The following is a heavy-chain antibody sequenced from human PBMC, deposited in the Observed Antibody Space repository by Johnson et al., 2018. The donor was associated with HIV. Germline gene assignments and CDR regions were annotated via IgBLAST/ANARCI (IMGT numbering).Heavy chain of an antibody. CDR2: ISWNSGST. CDR1: GFTFSSYA. V-gene: IGHV3-23*04. CDR3: AKDVSVVTPSGSFDI. D-gene: IGHD4-23*01. Sequence: VQLVESGGGLVQPGGSLRLSCAASGFTFSSYAMSWVRQAPGKGLEWVSGISWNSGSTYYADSVKGRFTISRDNSKNTLYLRLNSLRPEDSAVYYCAKDVSVVTPSGSFDIWGQGTRVTVSS. J-gene: IGHJ3*02.